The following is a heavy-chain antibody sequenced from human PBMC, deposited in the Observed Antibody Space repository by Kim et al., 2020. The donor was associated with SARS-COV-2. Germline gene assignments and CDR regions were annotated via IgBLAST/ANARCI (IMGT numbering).Heavy chain of an antibody. J-gene: IGHJ4*02. CDR1: GYTLTELS. D-gene: IGHD6-13*01. CDR2: FDPEDGET. V-gene: IGHV1-24*01. CDR3: ATQIRHSSSWYYFDY. Sequence: ASVKVSCKVSGYTLTELSMHWVRQAPGKGLEWMGGFDPEDGETIYAQKFQGRVTMTEDTSTDTAYMELSSLRSEDTAVYYCATQIRHSSSWYYFDYWGQGTLVTVSS.